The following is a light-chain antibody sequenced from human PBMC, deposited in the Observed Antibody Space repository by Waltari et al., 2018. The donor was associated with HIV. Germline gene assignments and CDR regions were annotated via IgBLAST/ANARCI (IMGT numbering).Light chain of an antibody. V-gene: IGLV3-25*03. CDR3: QSSDNSEHMI. Sequence: SSELTQPPSVSVSPGQTARISCSGDTLSKQSAYWYQQKPGQAPVVVIIKDTERPSGIPERFSGSSSGTTVTLTIRGVQAEDEADYYCQSSDNSEHMIFGGGTKLTVL. CDR2: KDT. J-gene: IGLJ2*01. CDR1: TLSKQS.